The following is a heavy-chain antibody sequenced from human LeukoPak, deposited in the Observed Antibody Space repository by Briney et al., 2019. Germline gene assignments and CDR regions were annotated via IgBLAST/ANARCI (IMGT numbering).Heavy chain of an antibody. D-gene: IGHD2-15*01. J-gene: IGHJ4*02. CDR1: GFTFSSYE. Sequence: GGSLRLSCAASGFTFSSYEMNWVRQAPGKGLEWVSSISSSSSYIYYADSVKGRFTISRDNAKNSLYLQMNSLRAEDTAVYYCARGGCSGGSCLDYWGQGTLVTVSS. CDR2: ISSSSSYI. CDR3: ARGGCSGGSCLDY. V-gene: IGHV3-21*01.